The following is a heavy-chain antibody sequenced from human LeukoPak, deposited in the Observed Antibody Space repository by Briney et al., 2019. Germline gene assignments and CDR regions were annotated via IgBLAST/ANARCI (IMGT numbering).Heavy chain of an antibody. V-gene: IGHV4-34*01. CDR3: ARCGPFGEIS. D-gene: IGHD3-10*01. J-gene: IGHJ4*02. CDR1: GGSFSGYY. Sequence: SETLSLPCAVYGGSFSGYYWTWIRQPPGKGLEWIGEINHSGSTNYNPSLKSRVTISVDTSKNQFSLKLSSVTAADTAVYYCARCGPFGEISWGQGTLVTVSS. CDR2: INHSGST.